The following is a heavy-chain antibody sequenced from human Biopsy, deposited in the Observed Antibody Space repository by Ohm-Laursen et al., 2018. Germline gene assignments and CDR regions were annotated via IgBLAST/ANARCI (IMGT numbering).Heavy chain of an antibody. CDR1: SYTFTDYN. V-gene: IGHV1-2*02. CDR2: IYPNNGAT. Sequence: SVKVSCKPSSYTFTDYNIHWMRQAPGQGLEWMGSIYPNNGATKNAQKFQGRVTMTRDTSINTAFMELKSLRSDDTAVYYCARDLVDWTVPSWGQGTLVSVSS. D-gene: IGHD3/OR15-3a*01. CDR3: ARDLVDWTVPS. J-gene: IGHJ4*02.